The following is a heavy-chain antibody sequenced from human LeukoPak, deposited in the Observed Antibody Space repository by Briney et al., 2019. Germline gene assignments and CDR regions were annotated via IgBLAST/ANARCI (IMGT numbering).Heavy chain of an antibody. J-gene: IGHJ3*01. D-gene: IGHD3-22*01. Sequence: PGGSLRPSCVASGFSFSTYSMSWVRQSPGKGLEWVSAITRSSSSIYYSDSVQGRFTISRDNVKRSVYLQMDSLRAEDTGVYYCTSELYFSDGSGLWGPGTRVIVSS. CDR2: ITRSSSSI. V-gene: IGHV3-21*01. CDR1: GFSFSTYS. CDR3: TSELYFSDGSGL.